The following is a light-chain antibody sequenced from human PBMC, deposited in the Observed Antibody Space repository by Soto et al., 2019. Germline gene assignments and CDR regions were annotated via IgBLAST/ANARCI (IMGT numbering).Light chain of an antibody. V-gene: IGKV1-8*01. CDR3: QHYYSYPRYT. CDR1: QGISSY. J-gene: IGKJ2*01. Sequence: AIRMTQPPSSLSSSTEPRVTITSRARQGISSYLAWYEQKRGKAPKLLIYAASTLQSGVPSRFSGSGSGTDFTLTISCLQSEDFATDYWQHYYSYPRYTCGQGTKMEIK. CDR2: AAS.